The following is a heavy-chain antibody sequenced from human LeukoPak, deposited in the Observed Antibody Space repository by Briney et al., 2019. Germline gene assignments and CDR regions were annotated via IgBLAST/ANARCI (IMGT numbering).Heavy chain of an antibody. D-gene: IGHD3-10*01. Sequence: GGSLRLSCAASGFTFSNAWMSWVRQAPGKELEWVGRIKSKTDGGTTDYAAPVKGRFTISRDDSKNTLYLQMNSLKTEDTAVYYCTLPNGAPYYYYGMDVWGQGTTVTVSS. CDR3: TLPNGAPYYYYGMDV. CDR1: GFTFSNAW. V-gene: IGHV3-15*01. CDR2: IKSKTDGGTT. J-gene: IGHJ6*02.